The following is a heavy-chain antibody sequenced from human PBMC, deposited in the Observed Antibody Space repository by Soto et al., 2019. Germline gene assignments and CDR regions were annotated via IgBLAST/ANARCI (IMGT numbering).Heavy chain of an antibody. Sequence: ASVKVSCKVSGYTLTELSMHWVRQAPGKGLEWMGGFDPEDGETIYAQKFQGRVTMTEDTSTDTAYMELSSLRSEDTAVYYCATGMAASTDFDYWGQGTLVTVSS. D-gene: IGHD6-13*01. J-gene: IGHJ4*02. CDR3: ATGMAASTDFDY. CDR2: FDPEDGET. V-gene: IGHV1-24*01. CDR1: GYTLTELS.